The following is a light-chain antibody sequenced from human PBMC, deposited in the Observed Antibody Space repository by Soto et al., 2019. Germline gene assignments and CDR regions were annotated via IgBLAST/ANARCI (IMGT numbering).Light chain of an antibody. CDR1: QSFSSF. CDR2: GAS. CDR3: QQYGSSLGT. V-gene: IGKV3-20*01. Sequence: DIVLTQSPGTLSLSPGERATLSCRASQSFSSFLAWYQQKPGQAPRLLIYGASSRATGIPDRFSGSGSGTDFTLTISRLEPEDFAVYYCQQYGSSLGTLGQGTKVDIK. J-gene: IGKJ1*01.